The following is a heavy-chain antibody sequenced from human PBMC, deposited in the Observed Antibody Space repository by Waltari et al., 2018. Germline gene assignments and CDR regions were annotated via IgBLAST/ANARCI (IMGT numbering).Heavy chain of an antibody. J-gene: IGHJ4*02. V-gene: IGHV3-49*04. Sequence: VQLAESGGGLVQPGRSLRLACTASGLHFGAYAMTWVRQVPGKGLEWVGVIRSKTYGGAPEYAASVKGRFTISRDDSKSVAYLQMNSLRTEDTALYYCTRADGMTDLDYWGQGALVTVSS. CDR1: GLHFGAYA. CDR3: TRADGMTDLDY. CDR2: IRSKTYGGAP.